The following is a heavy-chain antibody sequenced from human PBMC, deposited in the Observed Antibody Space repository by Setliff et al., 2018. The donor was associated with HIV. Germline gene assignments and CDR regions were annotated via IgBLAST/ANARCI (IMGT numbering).Heavy chain of an antibody. CDR3: ARVLKGYSSSYEAFDI. V-gene: IGHV1-69*10. CDR2: IIAILNVA. J-gene: IGHJ3*02. CDR1: RGTFTSYA. D-gene: IGHD6-13*01. Sequence: SVKVSCKTSRGTFTSYAFTWVRQAPGQGLEWMGGIIAILNVATYAQKFQGRVTITADKSTSTVYMELSSLRSEDSAVYYCARVLKGYSSSYEAFDIWGQGTMVTVSS.